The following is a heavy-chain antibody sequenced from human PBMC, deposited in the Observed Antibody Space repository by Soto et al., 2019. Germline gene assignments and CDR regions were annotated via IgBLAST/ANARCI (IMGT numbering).Heavy chain of an antibody. J-gene: IGHJ4*02. CDR3: AKGTTISGGPCDH. CDR2: IGGSGNDT. Sequence: GGSLRLSCAASGFTFSNYAMSWVRHAPGRGLEWVSLIGGSGNDTYYADSVKGRFTISRDSSKNVLYLQMSSLRAEDTAVYYCAKGTTISGGPCDHWGQGTLVTVSS. V-gene: IGHV3-23*01. D-gene: IGHD1-7*01. CDR1: GFTFSNYA.